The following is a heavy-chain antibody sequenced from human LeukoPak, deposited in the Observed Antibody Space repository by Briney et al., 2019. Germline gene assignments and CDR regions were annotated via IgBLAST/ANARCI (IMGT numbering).Heavy chain of an antibody. CDR2: MNPNSGNT. CDR1: GYTFTSYD. D-gene: IGHD3-10*01. V-gene: IGHV1-8*01. CDR3: ARGSSRYYGSGSYYFSG. J-gene: IGHJ4*02. Sequence: ASVKVSCKASGYTFTSYDINWVRQATGQGLEWMGWMNPNSGNTGYAQKFQGRVTMTRNTSISTAYMELSSLRSEDTAVYYCARGSSRYYGSGSYYFSGWGQGTLVTVSS.